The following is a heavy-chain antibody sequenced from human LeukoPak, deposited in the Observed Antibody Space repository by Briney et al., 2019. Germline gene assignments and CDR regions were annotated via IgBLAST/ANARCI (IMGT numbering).Heavy chain of an antibody. J-gene: IGHJ6*02. CDR1: GYTFTSYD. V-gene: IGHV1-8*01. CDR3: ARKKVGYYYYGMDV. D-gene: IGHD2-15*01. Sequence: ASVKVSCKASGYTFTSYDINWVRQATGQGLEWMGWMNPNSGNTGYAQKFQGRVTMTRNTSISTAYMELNSLRSEDTAVYYCARKKVGYYYYGMDVWGQGTTVTVSS. CDR2: MNPNSGNT.